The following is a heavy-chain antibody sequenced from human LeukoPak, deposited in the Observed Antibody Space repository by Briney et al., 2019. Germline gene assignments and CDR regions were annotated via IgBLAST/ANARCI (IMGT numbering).Heavy chain of an antibody. CDR3: ARSPPLDTANYFDY. CDR1: GYTFTSYG. CDR2: ISAYNGNT. Sequence: ASVKVSCKASGYTFTSYGISWVRQAPGQGLERMGWISAYNGNTNYAQKLQGRVTMTTDTSTSTAYMELRSLRSDDTAVYYCARSPPLDTANYFDYWGQGTLVTVSS. J-gene: IGHJ4*02. V-gene: IGHV1-18*01. D-gene: IGHD5-18*01.